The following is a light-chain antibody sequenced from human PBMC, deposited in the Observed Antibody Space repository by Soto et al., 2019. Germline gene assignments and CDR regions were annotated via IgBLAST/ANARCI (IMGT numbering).Light chain of an antibody. J-gene: IGLJ3*02. V-gene: IGLV2-11*01. Sequence: QSALTQPRSVSGSPGQSVTISCTGTSGDVGAYNYVSWYQQRPGEAPKLMIYDVTERPSGVPDRFSASKSGNTASLTISGLQADDEADYYCSSYAGTYTWVFGGGTKLTVL. CDR1: SGDVGAYNY. CDR3: SSYAGTYTWV. CDR2: DVT.